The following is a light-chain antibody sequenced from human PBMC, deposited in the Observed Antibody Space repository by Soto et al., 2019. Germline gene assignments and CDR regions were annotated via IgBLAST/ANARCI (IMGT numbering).Light chain of an antibody. CDR3: QQLNSYPIT. CDR2: DTS. J-gene: IGKJ5*01. CDR1: QDIRKY. Sequence: DIQMTQSPSSLSASVGDRVTITCQASQDIRKYLNWYQQKPGKAPNLLIYDTSNLETGVPSRFSGSGSGTDFTFTSSSLQPEDIATYYCQQLNSYPITFGQGTRLEIK. V-gene: IGKV1-33*01.